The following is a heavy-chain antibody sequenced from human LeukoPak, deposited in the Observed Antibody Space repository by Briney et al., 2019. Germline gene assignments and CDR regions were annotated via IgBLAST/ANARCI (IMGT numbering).Heavy chain of an antibody. CDR1: GYTFTTYG. J-gene: IGHJ4*02. Sequence: ASVKVSCKDSGYTFTTYGLSWVRQAPGQGLEWLGWISTYDDNIKYAQSLQGRLTLTIDTSTSTAYMELRSLTSDDTAVYYCARETYSNILTGTDYWGPGTLVTVSS. CDR2: ISTYDDNI. CDR3: ARETYSNILTGTDY. D-gene: IGHD3-9*01. V-gene: IGHV1-18*01.